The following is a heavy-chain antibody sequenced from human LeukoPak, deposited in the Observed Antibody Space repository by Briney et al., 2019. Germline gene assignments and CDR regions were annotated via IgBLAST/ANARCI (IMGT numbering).Heavy chain of an antibody. CDR3: ARGPSYYDFWSGYYNLDY. D-gene: IGHD3-3*01. V-gene: IGHV4-39*07. Sequence: SETLSLTCTVSGGSISSGASDWGWIRQPPGKGLEWIGEINHSGSTNYNPSLKSRVTISVDTSKNQFSLKLSSVTAADTAVYYCARGPSYYDFWSGYYNLDYWGQGTLVTVSS. CDR2: INHSGST. J-gene: IGHJ4*02. CDR1: GGSISSGASD.